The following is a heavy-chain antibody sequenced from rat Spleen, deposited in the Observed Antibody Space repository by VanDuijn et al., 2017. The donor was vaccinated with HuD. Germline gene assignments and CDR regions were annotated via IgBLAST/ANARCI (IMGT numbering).Heavy chain of an antibody. D-gene: IGHD1-4*01. CDR3: ASLSTGIPLDYWYFDF. V-gene: IGHV2-32*01. CDR1: GFSLISYT. Sequence: QVQLKESGPGLVQPSQTLSLTCTVSGFSLISYTVSWVRQPPGKGLEWMGGIWSDGDTSYNSGIKSRLSISRDISESQVFLKMSSLQTEDTATYYCASLSTGIPLDYWYFDFWGPGTMVTVSS. J-gene: IGHJ1*01. CDR2: IWSDGDT.